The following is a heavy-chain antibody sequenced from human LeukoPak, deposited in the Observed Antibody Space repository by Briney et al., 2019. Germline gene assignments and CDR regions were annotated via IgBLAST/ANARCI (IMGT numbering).Heavy chain of an antibody. CDR1: GCSISSYY. V-gene: IGHV4-59*08. CDR3: TSRESYGDANWFDP. D-gene: IGHD4/OR15-4a*01. J-gene: IGHJ5*02. Sequence: SETLSLTCTLSGCSISSYYWSWIRQPPGKGLEWIGHIYYKGSTNYNPSLKSRATISVDTSKNQFSLKLISVTATDPAVYYCTSRESYGDANWFDPWGQGILVTVSS. CDR2: IYYKGST.